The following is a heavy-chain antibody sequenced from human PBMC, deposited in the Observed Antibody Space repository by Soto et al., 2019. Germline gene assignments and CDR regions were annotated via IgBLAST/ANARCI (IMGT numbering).Heavy chain of an antibody. J-gene: IGHJ6*02. Sequence: QVQLVQSGGEVKKPGASVKLSCTASGYTFTSYGISWVRQAPGQGLEWMGWISAYNGKTNYAQNVQGRVTMTTDTSTKTDYRDLRSLRSEDTGVYYCARGGDVNYYHGMDVWGQGTTVTVSS. CDR3: ARGGDVNYYHGMDV. CDR2: ISAYNGKT. CDR1: GYTFTSYG. V-gene: IGHV1-18*01.